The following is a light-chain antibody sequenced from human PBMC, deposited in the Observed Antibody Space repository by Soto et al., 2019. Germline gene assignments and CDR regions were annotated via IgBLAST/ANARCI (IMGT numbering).Light chain of an antibody. CDR3: QSYDISLSGRV. CDR2: EGN. CDR1: SSDVGSYNL. Sequence: QSVLTQPASVSGSPGQSITISCTGASSDVGSYNLVSWYQQHPGKAPKLIIYEGNKRPSGISNRFSGSRSGTSASLAITGLQAEDEADYYCQSYDISLSGRVFGGGTKVTVL. J-gene: IGLJ3*02. V-gene: IGLV2-14*02.